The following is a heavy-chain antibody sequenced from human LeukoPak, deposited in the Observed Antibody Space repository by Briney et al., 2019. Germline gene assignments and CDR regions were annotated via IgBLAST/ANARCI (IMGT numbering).Heavy chain of an antibody. V-gene: IGHV4-34*01. CDR2: INPSGTT. CDR1: GGSSSAYW. Sequence: PSETLSLTCAVYGGSSSAYWWSWIRQPPGKGLEWIGEINPSGTTNYNPSLKGRVTISLDTSKNHFSLNLSSVTAADTAVYYCARIVATAGLFDYWGQGNLVTVSS. J-gene: IGHJ4*02. D-gene: IGHD2-15*01. CDR3: ARIVATAGLFDY.